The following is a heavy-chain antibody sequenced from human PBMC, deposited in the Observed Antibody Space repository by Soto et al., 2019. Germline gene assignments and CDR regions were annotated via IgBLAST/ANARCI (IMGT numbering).Heavy chain of an antibody. CDR3: XHSGGFYDSSGYPPFDY. CDR1: GFSLSTSGVG. V-gene: IGHV2-5*02. CDR2: IFWDDDK. J-gene: IGHJ4*02. D-gene: IGHD3-22*01. Sequence: SGPTLVNPRQTLTLTCTFSGFSLSTSGVGVGWIRQPPGKALEWLALIFWDDDKRYSPSLKSRLTITKDTSKNQVVLTMTNMEPADTATYYCXHSGGFYDSSGYPPFDYWGQGTLVTVSS.